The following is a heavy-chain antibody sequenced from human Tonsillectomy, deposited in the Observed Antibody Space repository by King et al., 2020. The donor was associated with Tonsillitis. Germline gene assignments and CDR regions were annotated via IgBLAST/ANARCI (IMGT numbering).Heavy chain of an antibody. CDR2: INPNSGGT. CDR3: ARDSSSTRVDAFDI. CDR1: GYTFTGYY. Sequence: QLVQSGAEVKKPGASVKVSCKASGYTFTGYYMHWVRQAPGQGLEWMGWINPNSGGTNYAQKFQGWVTMTRDTSISTAYMELSRLRSDDTAVYYCARDSSSTRVDAFDIWGQGTMVTVSS. J-gene: IGHJ3*02. V-gene: IGHV1-2*04. D-gene: IGHD2-2*01.